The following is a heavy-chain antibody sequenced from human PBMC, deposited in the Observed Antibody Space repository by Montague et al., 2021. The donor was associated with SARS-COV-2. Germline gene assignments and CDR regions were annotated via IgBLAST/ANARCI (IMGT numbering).Heavy chain of an antibody. Sequence: TLSLTCTVSGGAINSGDFYWSWIRQPAGKGLEWIGRIYVTGSTRYSPSLECRVTMSIDTAKGQFSLKLSSVTAADTGVYYCVGDAYNPLDGNWGQGTLVTVSS. CDR1: GGAINSGDFY. CDR3: VGDAYNPLDGN. D-gene: IGHD2-21*01. CDR2: IYVTGST. V-gene: IGHV4-61*02. J-gene: IGHJ4*02.